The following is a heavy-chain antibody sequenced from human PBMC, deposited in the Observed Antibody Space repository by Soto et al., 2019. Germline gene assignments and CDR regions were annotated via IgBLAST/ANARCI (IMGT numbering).Heavy chain of an antibody. D-gene: IGHD6-13*01. CDR3: AAGEASSRNLAPYYLDF. CDR1: GGSMRNYF. Sequence: SETLSLTCTVSGGSMRNYFWTWIRQPPGKGLEWIGYIHYSGTTSFFPSYNPSLRSRVTISEDTSKNQFSLKLLSVTAADTAVYFCAAGEASSRNLAPYYLDFWGQGTLVTVSS. V-gene: IGHV4-59*01. CDR2: IHYSGTT. J-gene: IGHJ4*02.